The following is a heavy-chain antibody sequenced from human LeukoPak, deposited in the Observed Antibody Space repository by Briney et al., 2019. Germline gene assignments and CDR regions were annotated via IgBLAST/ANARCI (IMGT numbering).Heavy chain of an antibody. D-gene: IGHD3-22*01. CDR2: IYYSGST. CDR3: ARAHQSYEYYYDSSGDAFDI. V-gene: IGHV4-31*03. CDR1: GGSISSGGYY. Sequence: PSETLSLTCTVSGGSISSGGYYWSWIRQHPGKGLEWIGYIYYSGSTYYNPSLKSRVTISVDTSKNQFSLKLSSVTAADTAVYYCARAHQSYEYYYDSSGDAFDIWGQGTMVTVSS. J-gene: IGHJ3*02.